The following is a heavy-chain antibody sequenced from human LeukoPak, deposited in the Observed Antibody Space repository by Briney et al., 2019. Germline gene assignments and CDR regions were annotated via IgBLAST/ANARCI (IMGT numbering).Heavy chain of an antibody. V-gene: IGHV3-7*03. Sequence: GGSLRLSCAASGFTFSNAWMSWVRQAPGKGLEWVANIKQDGSEKYYVDSVKGRFTISRDNAKNSLYLQMNSLRAEDTAVYYCARRYFDLWGRGTLVTVSS. CDR3: ARRYFDL. J-gene: IGHJ2*01. CDR2: IKQDGSEK. CDR1: GFTFSNAW.